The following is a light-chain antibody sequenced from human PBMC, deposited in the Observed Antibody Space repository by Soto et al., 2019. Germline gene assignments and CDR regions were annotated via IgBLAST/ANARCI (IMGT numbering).Light chain of an antibody. CDR2: EVS. CDR1: SSDVGSYNR. Sequence: QSVLTQPPSVSGSPGQSVTISCTGTSSDVGSYNRVSWYQQPPGTAPKLMIYEVSNRPSGVPDRFSGSKSGNTASLTISGLQAEYEADYYCSSYTSSSTYVFGTWTKLTVL. J-gene: IGLJ1*01. V-gene: IGLV2-18*02. CDR3: SSYTSSSTYV.